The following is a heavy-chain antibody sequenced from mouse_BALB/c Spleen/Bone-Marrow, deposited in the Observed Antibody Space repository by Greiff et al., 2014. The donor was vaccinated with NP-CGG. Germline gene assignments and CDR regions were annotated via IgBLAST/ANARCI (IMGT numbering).Heavy chain of an antibody. J-gene: IGHJ2*01. CDR2: INPYNADS. CDR1: GYSFIGYF. CDR3: SRGGDY. Sequence: QLQQSGPEMVKPGASVKISCKASGYSFIGYFINWGMQSHGKSLEWIGRINPYNADSLYNQKFRGKATLTVDKSSSTAHMELRSLASEDSAVYYCSRGGDYWGQGTTLTVSS. V-gene: IGHV1-20*02.